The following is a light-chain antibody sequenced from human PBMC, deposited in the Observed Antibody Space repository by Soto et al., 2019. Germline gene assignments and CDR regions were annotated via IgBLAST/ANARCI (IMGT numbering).Light chain of an antibody. CDR3: QQLKSYPIT. CDR1: QGISSY. Sequence: EIQLTQSPSFLSASVGDRVTITCRASQGISSYLAWYQQTPGKAPKLLIYAASTLPSGVPSRFSGSESGTEFTLTISSLQPEDFATYYCQQLKSYPITFGQGTRLEIK. V-gene: IGKV1-9*01. CDR2: AAS. J-gene: IGKJ5*01.